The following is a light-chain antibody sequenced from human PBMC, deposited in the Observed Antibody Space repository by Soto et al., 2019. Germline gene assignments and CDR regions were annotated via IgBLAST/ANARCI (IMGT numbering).Light chain of an antibody. Sequence: DIPLTQSPSFLSASVGDRVIITCRASQAISSYLAWYQQKPGTAPKLLIYAASTLQSGVPSRFSGSGSGTEFTLTISSLQPEDFATYYCHQLNTYPRTFGQGTKVEIK. V-gene: IGKV1-9*01. J-gene: IGKJ1*01. CDR2: AAS. CDR3: HQLNTYPRT. CDR1: QAISSY.